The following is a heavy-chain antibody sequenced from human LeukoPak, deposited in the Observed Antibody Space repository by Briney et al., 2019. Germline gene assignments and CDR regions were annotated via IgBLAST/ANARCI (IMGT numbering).Heavy chain of an antibody. J-gene: IGHJ4*02. CDR1: GFTFSSYA. V-gene: IGHV3-30-3*01. CDR2: IYYDGSNK. CDR3: ASLCSGSYYFDF. D-gene: IGHD1-26*01. Sequence: GRSLRLSCAASGFTFSSYAMHWVRQAPGKGLEWVAVIYYDGSNKYYADSVKGRFTISRNNSKNTLYLQMNSLRAEDTAVYYCASLCSGSYYFDFWGQGTLVTVSS.